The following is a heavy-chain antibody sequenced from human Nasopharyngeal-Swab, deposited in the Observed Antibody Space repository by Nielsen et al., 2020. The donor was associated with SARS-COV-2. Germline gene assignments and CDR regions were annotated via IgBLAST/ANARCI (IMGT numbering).Heavy chain of an antibody. V-gene: IGHV4-38-2*02. CDR2: ISHSGNP. CDR1: GYSINFGYY. CDR3: ARDKGFSMDV. Sequence: SETLSLTCSVSGYSINFGYYWSWIRQPPGRGLELIASISHSGNPYYNPSLKSRVTISVDTSKDQVSLELRSLTAADTAVYYCARDKGFSMDVWGQGTTVTVSS. J-gene: IGHJ6*02.